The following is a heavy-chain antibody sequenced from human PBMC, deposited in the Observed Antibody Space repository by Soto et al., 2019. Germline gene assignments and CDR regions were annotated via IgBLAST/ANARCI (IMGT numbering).Heavy chain of an antibody. CDR3: ATGRLPKGFYAMDI. J-gene: IGHJ6*02. Sequence: GGSLRLACAVSGLTFANAWMSWVRQAPGKGLEWIGRIKSKIDGAATDHAAPVKGRFTISRDDSKDTLYLQIDSLRTEDSGVYYSATGRLPKGFYAMDIWGQGTAVTSP. CDR1: GLTFANAW. CDR2: IKSKIDGAAT. V-gene: IGHV3-15*01.